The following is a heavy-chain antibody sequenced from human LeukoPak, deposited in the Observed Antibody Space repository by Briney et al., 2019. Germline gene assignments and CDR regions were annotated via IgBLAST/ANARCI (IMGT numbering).Heavy chain of an antibody. CDR2: INHSGST. Sequence: SETLSLTCAVYGGSFSGYYWSWIRQPPGKGLEWTGEINHSGSTNYNPSLKSRVTISVDTSKNQFSLKLSSVTAADTAVYYCASVQTFEDYWGQGTLVTVSS. CDR1: GGSFSGYY. D-gene: IGHD3-16*01. V-gene: IGHV4-34*01. CDR3: ASVQTFEDY. J-gene: IGHJ4*02.